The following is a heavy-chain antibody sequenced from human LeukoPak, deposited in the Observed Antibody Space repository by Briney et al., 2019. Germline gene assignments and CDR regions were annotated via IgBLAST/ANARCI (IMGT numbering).Heavy chain of an antibody. CDR2: ISAYTGDT. V-gene: IGHV1-18*01. Sequence: ASVKVSCKASRYTFSTFGIAWVRQAPGQGLEWMGWISAYTGDTDYAQTLQSRVTLTTDTSPHTAYMELGSLRSDDTAVYYCARYRLSDSPINWFDPWGQGTLVTVSS. CDR3: ARYRLSDSPINWFDP. CDR1: RYTFSTFG. D-gene: IGHD3-22*01. J-gene: IGHJ5*02.